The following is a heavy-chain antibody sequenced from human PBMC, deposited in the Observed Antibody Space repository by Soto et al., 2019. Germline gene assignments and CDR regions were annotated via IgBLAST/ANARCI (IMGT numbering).Heavy chain of an antibody. D-gene: IGHD3-3*01. V-gene: IGHV2-5*02. CDR3: AHRRGGYDSGWFDP. CDR1: GFSLSTSGVG. J-gene: IGHJ5*02. Sequence: QITLKESGPTLVKPTQTLTLTCTFSGFSLSTSGVGVGWIRQPPGKALEWLALIYWDDDKRYSPYLKSRLTITKDTSKNQVVLTMTNMDPVDTATYYCAHRRGGYDSGWFDPWGQGTLVTVSS. CDR2: IYWDDDK.